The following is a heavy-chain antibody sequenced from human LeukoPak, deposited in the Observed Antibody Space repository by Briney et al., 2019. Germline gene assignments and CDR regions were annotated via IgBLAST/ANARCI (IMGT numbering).Heavy chain of an antibody. V-gene: IGHV3-23*01. CDR1: GFTFSSYA. J-gene: IGHJ1*01. CDR2: ISGGGDNS. D-gene: IGHD1-1*01. CDR3: AKEGGTGTTGPRYFQH. Sequence: PGGSLRLSCAASGFTFSSYAMTWVRQAPGKGLEWVSTISGGGDNSYYADSVKGRFTISRDNSKNTLFLQMNSLRAEDTAVYYCAKEGGTGTTGPRYFQHWGQGTLVTVSS.